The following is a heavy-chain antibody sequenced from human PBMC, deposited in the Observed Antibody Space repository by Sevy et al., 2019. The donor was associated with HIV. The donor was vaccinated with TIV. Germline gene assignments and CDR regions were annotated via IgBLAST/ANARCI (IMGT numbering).Heavy chain of an antibody. J-gene: IGHJ3*02. CDR2: ISGSGGST. Sequence: GGSLRLSCAASGFTFSTYAMNRVRQAPWKGLEWVSCISGSGGSTYYADSVKGRFTISRDNSKSTLYLQMNSLRAEDTAVYSCAKDYYYANGYCPQGAFDIWGQGTMVTVSS. CDR3: AKDYYYANGYCPQGAFDI. D-gene: IGHD3-22*01. V-gene: IGHV3-23*01. CDR1: GFTFSTYA.